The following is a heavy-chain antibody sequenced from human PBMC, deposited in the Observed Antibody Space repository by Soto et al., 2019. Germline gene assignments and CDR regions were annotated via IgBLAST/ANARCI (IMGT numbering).Heavy chain of an antibody. CDR2: IDNIGST. Sequence: PSETLSLTCTVSAGSISNYFCNWIRQPAGKGLEWIGRIDNIGSTNYNPSLKSRVTISVDTSKNQFSLKLSSVTAADTAVYYCARGFGKEEQQLVVFGRALKRGYYYYGMDVWGQGTTVTVSS. V-gene: IGHV4-4*07. CDR3: ARGFGKEEQQLVVFGRALKRGYYYYGMDV. D-gene: IGHD6-13*01. CDR1: AGSISNYF. J-gene: IGHJ6*02.